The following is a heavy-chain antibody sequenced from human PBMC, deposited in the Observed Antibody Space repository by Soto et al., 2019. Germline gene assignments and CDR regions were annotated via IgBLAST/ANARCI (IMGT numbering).Heavy chain of an antibody. V-gene: IGHV3-33*01. D-gene: IGHD6-13*01. J-gene: IGHJ6*02. CDR3: ASGGYPVYYYGMDV. CDR2: IWYDGSNK. CDR1: GFTFSSYC. Sequence: SLRLTCAASGFTFSSYCMHWVRQAPGKGLEWVAVIWYDGSNKYYADSVKGRFTISRDNSKNTLYLQMNSLRAEDTAVYYCASGGYPVYYYGMDVWGQGTTVTVSS.